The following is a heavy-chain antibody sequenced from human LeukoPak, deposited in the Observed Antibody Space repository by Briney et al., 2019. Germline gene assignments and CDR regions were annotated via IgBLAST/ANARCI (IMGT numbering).Heavy chain of an antibody. CDR3: AKMGGSGIAVAGPNY. D-gene: IGHD6-19*01. CDR1: GFTFNIFA. CDR2: ISGSGGST. J-gene: IGHJ4*02. Sequence: GGSLRLSCAASGFTFNIFAMNWVRQAPGKGLEWVSLISGSGGSTHYADSVKGLFTISRDNSKNTLYLQMNSLRAEDTAIYYCAKMGGSGIAVAGPNYWGQGTLVTVSS. V-gene: IGHV3-23*01.